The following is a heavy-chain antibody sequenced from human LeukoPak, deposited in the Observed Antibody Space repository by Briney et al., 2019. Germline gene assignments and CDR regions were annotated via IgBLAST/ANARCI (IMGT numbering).Heavy chain of an antibody. CDR2: TYYRSKWYN. V-gene: IGHV6-1*01. CDR1: GDSVSSNSAA. D-gene: IGHD3-10*01. Sequence: SQTLSLTCAISGDSVSSNSAAWNWIRQSPSRGLEWLGRTYYRSKWYNDYAVSVKGRITINPDTSKNQFSLQLNSVTPEDTAVYYCARDSWQLLLAAGGMDVWGQGTTVTVSS. CDR3: ARDSWQLLLAAGGMDV. J-gene: IGHJ6*02.